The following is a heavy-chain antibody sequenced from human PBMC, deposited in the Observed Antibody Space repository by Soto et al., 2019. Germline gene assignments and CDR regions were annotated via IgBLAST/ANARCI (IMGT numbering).Heavy chain of an antibody. CDR2: VGGSGGFT. Sequence: GGSLRLSCAASGFNFRNYAMSWVRQAPGKGLQWVSVVGGSGGFTRYTDFVKGRFTTSRDNSKNTLYLRMNSLRVEDTGVYFCARAPDDYNMYHWDSWGQGTPVTVSS. CDR3: ARAPDDYNMYHWDS. V-gene: IGHV3-23*01. D-gene: IGHD4-4*01. CDR1: GFNFRNYA. J-gene: IGHJ4*02.